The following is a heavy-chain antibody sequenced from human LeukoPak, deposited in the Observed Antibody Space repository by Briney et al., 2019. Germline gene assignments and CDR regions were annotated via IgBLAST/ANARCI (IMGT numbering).Heavy chain of an antibody. Sequence: GGSLRLSCAASGITVSSNYMSWVRQAPGKGLEWVSVIYSDDRTYYADSVKGRFTLSRDKSKNTLYLQMNSLRAEDTVVYYCARDNRVVTIFGVVTRWWFDPWGQGTLVTVSS. D-gene: IGHD3-3*01. V-gene: IGHV3-53*01. CDR2: IYSDDRT. CDR3: ARDNRVVTIFGVVTRWWFDP. J-gene: IGHJ5*02. CDR1: GITVSSNY.